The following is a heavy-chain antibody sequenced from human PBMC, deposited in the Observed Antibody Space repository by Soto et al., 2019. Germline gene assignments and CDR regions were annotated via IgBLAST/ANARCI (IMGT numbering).Heavy chain of an antibody. CDR2: INPKSGGT. Sequence: ASVKVSCKASGYSFTDYHIHWVRQAPGQGPEWLGRINPKSGGTSTAQKFQGWVTMTRDRSISTVYMGLTRLRSDDTAVYFCARGHSTDCSNGVCSFFYNHEMDVWGQGTTVTVSS. J-gene: IGHJ6*02. CDR1: GYSFTDYH. V-gene: IGHV1-2*04. CDR3: ARGHSTDCSNGVCSFFYNHEMDV. D-gene: IGHD2-8*01.